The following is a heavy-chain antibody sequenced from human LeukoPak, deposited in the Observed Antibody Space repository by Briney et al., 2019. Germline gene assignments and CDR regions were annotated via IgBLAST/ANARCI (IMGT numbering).Heavy chain of an antibody. D-gene: IGHD6-13*01. CDR1: GYTFTDYY. J-gene: IGHJ4*02. CDR2: INPNSGGT. CDR3: ARGLGVNFLYSSSWYY. V-gene: IGHV1-2*02. Sequence: ASVKVSCKASGYTFTDYYMHWVRQAPGQGLEWMGWINPNSGGTNYAQKFQGRVTMTRDTSISTAYMELSRLRSDDTAVYYCARGLGVNFLYSSSWYYWGQGTLVTVSS.